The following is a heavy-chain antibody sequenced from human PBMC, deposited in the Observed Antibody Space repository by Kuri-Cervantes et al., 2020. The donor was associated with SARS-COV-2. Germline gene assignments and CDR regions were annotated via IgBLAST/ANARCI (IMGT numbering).Heavy chain of an antibody. V-gene: IGHV3-23*01. J-gene: IGHJ6*03. CDR2: ISGSGGST. CDR3: ARNTPEAYYYYMDV. Sequence: GESLKISCAASGFTFSSYAVSWVRQAPGKGLEWVSAISGSGGSTYYADSVKGRFTISRDNSKNTLYLQMNSLRAEDTAVYYCARNTPEAYYYYMDVWGKGPTVTVTS. CDR1: GFTFSSYA.